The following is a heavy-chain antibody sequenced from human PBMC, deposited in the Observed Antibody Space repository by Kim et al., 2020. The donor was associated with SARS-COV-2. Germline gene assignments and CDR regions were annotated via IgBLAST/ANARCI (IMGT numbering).Heavy chain of an antibody. CDR3: ARTTVSPYYYGMDV. D-gene: IGHD1-1*01. J-gene: IGHJ6*02. Sequence: NPSLKSRVTISVDTSKNQFSLKLSSVTAADTALYYCARTTVSPYYYGMDVWGQGTTVTVSS. V-gene: IGHV4-31*02.